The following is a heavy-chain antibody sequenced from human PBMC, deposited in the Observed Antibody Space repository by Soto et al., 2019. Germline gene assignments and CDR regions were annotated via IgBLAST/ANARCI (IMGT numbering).Heavy chain of an antibody. CDR2: ISYDGKEK. V-gene: IGHV3-30*04. J-gene: IGHJ4*02. CDR1: GFLFSGYA. CDR3: ARGRGLAARPQHLDH. D-gene: IGHD6-6*01. Sequence: QVQLVESGGGVVQPGGSLRLSCATSGFLFSGYAMHWVRQTPGKGLEWVAFISYDGKEKYYADSAEGRFTISRESSGVTLYLQMSSLRVEDTAVYYCARGRGLAARPQHLDHWGQGTLVTVSS.